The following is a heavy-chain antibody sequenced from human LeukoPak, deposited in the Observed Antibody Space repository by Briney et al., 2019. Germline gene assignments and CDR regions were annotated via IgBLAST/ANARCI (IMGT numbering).Heavy chain of an antibody. CDR2: IYYSGST. CDR1: GGSISSDHYY. V-gene: IGHV4-31*03. CDR3: ARVFWRKSGYDFGLDC. J-gene: IGHJ4*02. D-gene: IGHD5-12*01. Sequence: SETLSLTCIVSGGSISSDHYYWSWIRQHPGKGLEWIGYIYYSGSTYYNPSLESRVTISIDTSQNQFSLKLSSVTAADTAVYYCARVFWRKSGYDFGLDCWGQGTLVTVSS.